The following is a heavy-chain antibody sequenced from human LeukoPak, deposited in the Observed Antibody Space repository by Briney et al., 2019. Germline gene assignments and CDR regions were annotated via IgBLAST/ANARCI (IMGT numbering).Heavy chain of an antibody. CDR2: ISGSGGST. V-gene: IGHV3-23*01. CDR3: AKSIVGATGRGAFDI. CDR1: GFTFSSYA. D-gene: IGHD1-26*01. Sequence: SGGSLRLSCAASGFTFSSYAMSWARQAPGKGLEWVSAISGSGGSTYYADSVKGRFTISRDNSKNTLYLQMNSLRAEDTAVYYCAKSIVGATGRGAFDIWGQGTMVTVSS. J-gene: IGHJ3*02.